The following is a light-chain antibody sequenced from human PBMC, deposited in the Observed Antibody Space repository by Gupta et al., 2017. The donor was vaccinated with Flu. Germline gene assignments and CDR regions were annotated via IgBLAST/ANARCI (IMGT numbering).Light chain of an antibody. V-gene: IGLV2-14*01. CDR1: RSHAGNYNY. J-gene: IGLJ3*02. Sequence: HSLLTQPASVSAPPGQSHPLSCTGTRSHAGNYNYVSVYQQHPGKAHKLMIYEVNNRPSGIADRYSGSGSGNGNSVSISGLEAEDEAEDYCSSNTSGDSWVFGGGTRLTVL. CDR3: SSNTSGDSWV. CDR2: EVN.